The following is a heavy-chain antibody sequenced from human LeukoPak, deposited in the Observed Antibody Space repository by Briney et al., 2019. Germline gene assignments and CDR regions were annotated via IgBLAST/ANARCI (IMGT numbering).Heavy chain of an antibody. D-gene: IGHD5-12*01. CDR3: ARLTGWLIIDY. Sequence: PGGSLRLSCAASGIAFSTNWMTWVRQAPGKGLEWVANINQDGTEKYYGDSVKGRFTISRDNAKNSLYLQMNSLRAEDTAVYYCARLTGWLIIDYWGQGTLVTVSS. CDR2: INQDGTEK. CDR1: GIAFSTNW. V-gene: IGHV3-7*05. J-gene: IGHJ4*02.